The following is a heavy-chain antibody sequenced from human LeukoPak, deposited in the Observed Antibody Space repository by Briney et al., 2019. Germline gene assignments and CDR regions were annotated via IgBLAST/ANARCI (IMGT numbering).Heavy chain of an antibody. V-gene: IGHV3-9*01. CDR2: ISWNSGSK. J-gene: IGHJ3*02. CDR1: GFTFDDYA. CDR3: AKETALYAFDI. Sequence: GRSLRLSCAASGFTFDDYAMHWVRQAPGKGLEWVSGISWNSGSKGYADSVKGRFTISRDNAKNSLYLQMSSLRAEDTALYYCAKETALYAFDIWGQGTMVTVSS.